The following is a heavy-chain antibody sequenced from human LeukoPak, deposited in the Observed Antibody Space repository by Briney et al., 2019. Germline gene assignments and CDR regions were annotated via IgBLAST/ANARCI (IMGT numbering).Heavy chain of an antibody. CDR3: ARGPNRYSSSWYSGIYFQH. CDR2: INHSGST. D-gene: IGHD6-13*01. CDR1: GGSFSGYY. Sequence: PSETLSLTCAVYGGSFSGYYWSWIRQPPGKGLEWIGEINHSGSTNYNPSLKSRVTISVDTSKNQFSLKLSSVTAADTAVYYCARGPNRYSSSWYSGIYFQHWGQGTLVTVSS. V-gene: IGHV4-34*01. J-gene: IGHJ1*01.